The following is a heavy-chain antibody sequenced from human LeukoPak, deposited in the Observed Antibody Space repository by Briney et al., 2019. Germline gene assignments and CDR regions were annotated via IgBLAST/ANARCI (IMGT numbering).Heavy chain of an antibody. V-gene: IGHV6-1*01. CDR1: GDSVSTNTAA. CDR3: ARSNNGPLDY. Sequence: SQTLSLTCAISGDSVSTNTAAWNWLRQSPSRGLEWLGKTYYRSKWYSDYALSVKSRITLNPDTSKNQFSLQLSSVTPEDTAVYYCARSNNGPLDYWGQGTLVTVSS. D-gene: IGHD2-8*01. CDR2: TYYRSKWYS. J-gene: IGHJ4*02.